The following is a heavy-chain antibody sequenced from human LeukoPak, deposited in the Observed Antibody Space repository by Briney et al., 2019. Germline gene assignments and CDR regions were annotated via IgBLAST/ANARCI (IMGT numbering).Heavy chain of an antibody. V-gene: IGHV3-48*01. CDR2: ISRSSSTI. Sequence: PGGSLRLSCAASGFIFSNYNINWVRQAPGKGLEWVSYISRSSSTIYYADSVKGRFTISRDSAKNSLYLQMNSLRAEDTAVYYCARGRDNYYFGMDVWGQGTTVTVSS. J-gene: IGHJ6*02. CDR1: GFIFSNYN. CDR3: ARGRDNYYFGMDV. D-gene: IGHD3-9*01.